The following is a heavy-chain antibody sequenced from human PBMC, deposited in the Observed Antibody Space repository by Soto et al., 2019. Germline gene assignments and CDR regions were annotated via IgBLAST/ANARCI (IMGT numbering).Heavy chain of an antibody. J-gene: IGHJ4*02. D-gene: IGHD3-3*01. Sequence: SETLSLTCTVSGGSISSSSYYWGWIRQPPGKGLEWIGSIYYSGSTYYNPSLKSRVTISVDTSKNQFSLKLSSVTAADTAVYYCARRLIDFWSGYYGIEYWGQGTLVTVSS. CDR1: GGSISSSSYY. CDR3: ARRLIDFWSGYYGIEY. V-gene: IGHV4-39*01. CDR2: IYYSGST.